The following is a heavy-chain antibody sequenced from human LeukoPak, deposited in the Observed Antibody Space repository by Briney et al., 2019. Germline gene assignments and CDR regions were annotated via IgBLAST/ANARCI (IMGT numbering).Heavy chain of an antibody. CDR1: GFTFDDYG. J-gene: IGHJ4*02. CDR3: ARGRTYYDFWSGYTN. Sequence: GGSLRLSCAASGFTFDDYGMSWVRQAPGKGLEWVSGINWNGGSTGYADSVKGRFTISRDNAKNSLYLQMNSLRAEDTALYYCARGRTYYDFWSGYTNWGQGTLVTVSS. CDR2: INWNGGST. V-gene: IGHV3-20*04. D-gene: IGHD3-3*01.